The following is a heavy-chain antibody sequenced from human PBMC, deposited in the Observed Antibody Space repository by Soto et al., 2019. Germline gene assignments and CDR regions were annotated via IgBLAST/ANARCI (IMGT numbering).Heavy chain of an antibody. CDR3: VSQRTTVPTQAYFDY. J-gene: IGHJ4*02. D-gene: IGHD4-17*01. V-gene: IGHV4-39*01. Sequence: SETLSLTCTVAGDSISSRSYYWGWIRQSPGKGLEWIGSVYYRGRSYSKSSVKSRVTISVDTSKNRFSLSLNSVTASDTAVYFCVSQRTTVPTQAYFDYWGPGALVTVSS. CDR2: VYYRGRS. CDR1: GDSISSRSYY.